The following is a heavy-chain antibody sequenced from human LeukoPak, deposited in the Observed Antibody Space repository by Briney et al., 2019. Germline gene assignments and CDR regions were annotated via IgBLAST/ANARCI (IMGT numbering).Heavy chain of an antibody. CDR3: ARGRGLPGPLDY. CDR1: GFTFSNYW. D-gene: IGHD3-10*01. J-gene: IGHJ4*02. CDR2: ISSSSSHI. V-gene: IGHV3-21*01. Sequence: GGSLRLSCAASGFTFSNYWIHWVRRAPGKGLEWVSSISSSSSHIYYADSVKGRFTISRDNAKNSLYLQMNSLRAEDTAVYYCARGRGLPGPLDYWGQGTLVTVSS.